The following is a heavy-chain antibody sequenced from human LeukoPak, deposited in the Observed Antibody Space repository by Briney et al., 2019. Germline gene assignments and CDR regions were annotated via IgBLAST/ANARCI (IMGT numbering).Heavy chain of an antibody. CDR2: IHHSGTT. Sequence: PSGTLSLTCTVSGXSVSRGSYYWSWTRQPPGKGLEWIGYIHHSGTTNYSPSLKSRVTISVDMSKNQFFLNLTSVTAADTAVYYCARGRLGATYWGQGTLVTVSS. D-gene: IGHD1-26*01. J-gene: IGHJ4*02. CDR1: GXSVSRGSYY. V-gene: IGHV4-61*01. CDR3: ARGRLGATY.